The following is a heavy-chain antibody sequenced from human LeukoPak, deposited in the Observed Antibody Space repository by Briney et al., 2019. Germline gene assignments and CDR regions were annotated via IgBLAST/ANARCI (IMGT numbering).Heavy chain of an antibody. D-gene: IGHD3-10*01. J-gene: IGHJ4*02. V-gene: IGHV1-2*02. Sequence: ASVNVSCKASGYTFTGYYLHWVRQAPGQGLEWMGWINPNTGDTNYAQRFQGRVTVTRDTSISTAYMELSRLRSDDTAVYYCARTVRGVINFDYWGQGTLVAVSS. CDR1: GYTFTGYY. CDR3: ARTVRGVINFDY. CDR2: INPNTGDT.